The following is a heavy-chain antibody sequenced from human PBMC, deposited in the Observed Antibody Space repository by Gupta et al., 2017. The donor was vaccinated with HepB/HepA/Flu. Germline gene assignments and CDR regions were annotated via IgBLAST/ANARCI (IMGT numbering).Heavy chain of an antibody. CDR2: INHRGST. J-gene: IGHJ3*02. D-gene: IGHD3-10*01. V-gene: IGHV4-34*01. CDR3: AKTKLLGGAFDI. Sequence: QVQLQQRGAGLLKPSETLSLTCAVYGGSFSGYYWSWIRQPPGKGLEWIGEINHRGSTNYNPSLKSRVTRSVDTSKNQFSLKLSSVTAADTAVYYCAKTKLLGGAFDIWGQGTMVTVSS. CDR1: GGSFSGYY.